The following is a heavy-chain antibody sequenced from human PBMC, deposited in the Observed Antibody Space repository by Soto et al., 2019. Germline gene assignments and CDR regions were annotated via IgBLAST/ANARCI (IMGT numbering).Heavy chain of an antibody. CDR2: IFHSGNT. Sequence: QVQLQESGPGLVKPSQTLSLTCTVSGGSITTHDYFWSWIRQSPERGLEWIGFIFHSGNTFNNPSLSGRGSLSVDTSKNEFSLNLTSVTAADAAVYYCVREGTKISPQGYITAAGRFDHWCQGALVTVSS. J-gene: IGHJ4*02. D-gene: IGHD6-25*01. V-gene: IGHV4-30-4*01. CDR1: GGSITTHDYF. CDR3: VREGTKISPQGYITAAGRFDH.